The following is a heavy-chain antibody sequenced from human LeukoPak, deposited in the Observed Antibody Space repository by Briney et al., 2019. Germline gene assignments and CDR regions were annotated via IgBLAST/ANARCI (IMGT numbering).Heavy chain of an antibody. Sequence: SETLSLTCTVSGGSISSYYRIWIRQPPGKGLEWIGYIYYSGNTNYNPSLKSRVTISLDTSKNQFSLKLSSVTAADTAVYYCARRSPAGNYYYGLDVWGQGTTVTVSS. CDR1: GGSISSYY. CDR2: IYYSGNT. D-gene: IGHD2-15*01. V-gene: IGHV4-59*08. CDR3: ARRSPAGNYYYGLDV. J-gene: IGHJ6*02.